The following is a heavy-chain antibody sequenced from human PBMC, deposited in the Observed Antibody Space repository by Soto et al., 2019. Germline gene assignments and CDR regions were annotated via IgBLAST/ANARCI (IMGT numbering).Heavy chain of an antibody. J-gene: IGHJ3*02. V-gene: IGHV1-69*08. CDR1: GGTFSSYT. CDR2: IIPILGIA. D-gene: IGHD3-22*01. Sequence: QVQLVQSGAEVKKPGSSVKVSCKASGGTFSSYTISWVRQAPGQGLEWMGRIIPILGIANYAQKFQGRVTITADKSTSTAYMELSSLRSEDTAVYYCARELDDSSEHTMGPGAFDIWGQGTMVTVSS. CDR3: ARELDDSSEHTMGPGAFDI.